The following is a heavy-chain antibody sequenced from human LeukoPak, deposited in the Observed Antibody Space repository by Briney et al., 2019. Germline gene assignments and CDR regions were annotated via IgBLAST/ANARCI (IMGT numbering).Heavy chain of an antibody. CDR3: AGKWLAFDI. Sequence: KTGGSLRLSCAASGFTFSSYSMNWVRQAPGKGLEWVASVSSGATYTFYADSVKGRFIISRDNAKNSLCLQMNSLRAEDTAVYYCAGKWLAFDIWGQGTMVTVSS. CDR1: GFTFSSYS. D-gene: IGHD5-24*01. V-gene: IGHV3-21*01. CDR2: VSSGATYT. J-gene: IGHJ3*02.